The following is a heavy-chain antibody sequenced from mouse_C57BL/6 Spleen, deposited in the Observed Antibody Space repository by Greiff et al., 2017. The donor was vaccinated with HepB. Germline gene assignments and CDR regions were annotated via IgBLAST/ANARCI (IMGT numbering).Heavy chain of an antibody. CDR3: ARDGVVATDY. V-gene: IGHV1-82*01. Sequence: VQLQQSGPELVKPGASVKISCKASGYAFSSSWMNWVKQRPGKGLEWIGRIYPGDGDTNYNGKFKGKATLTADKSSSTAYMQLSSLTSEDTAVYVCARDGVVATDYWGQGTTLTVSS. D-gene: IGHD1-1*01. J-gene: IGHJ2*01. CDR1: GYAFSSSW. CDR2: IYPGDGDT.